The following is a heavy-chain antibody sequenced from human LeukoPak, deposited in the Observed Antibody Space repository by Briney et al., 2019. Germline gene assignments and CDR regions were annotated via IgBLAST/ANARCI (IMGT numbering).Heavy chain of an antibody. Sequence: GGSLRLSCAASGFTVSSNYMSWVRQAPGKGLEWVSVIYSGGSTYYADSVKGRFTISRDNSKNTLYLQMNSLRAEDTAVYYCARPRHYDILTGYHTPDYWGQGTLVTVSS. V-gene: IGHV3-53*01. CDR3: ARPRHYDILTGYHTPDY. D-gene: IGHD3-9*01. CDR1: GFTVSSNY. J-gene: IGHJ4*02. CDR2: IYSGGST.